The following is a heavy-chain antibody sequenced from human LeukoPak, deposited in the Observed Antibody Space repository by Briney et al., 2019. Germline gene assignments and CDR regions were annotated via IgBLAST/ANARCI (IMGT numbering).Heavy chain of an antibody. CDR1: GGSINSGGYY. V-gene: IGHV4-31*03. CDR3: ASSGYSSSWYAFPLDY. Sequence: PSETLSLTCTVSGGSINSGGYYWSWIRQHPGKGLEWIGYIYYSGSTYYNPSLKSRVTISVDTSKNQFSLKLSSVTAADTAVYYCASSGYSSSWYAFPLDYWGQGTLVTVST. CDR2: IYYSGST. J-gene: IGHJ4*02. D-gene: IGHD6-13*01.